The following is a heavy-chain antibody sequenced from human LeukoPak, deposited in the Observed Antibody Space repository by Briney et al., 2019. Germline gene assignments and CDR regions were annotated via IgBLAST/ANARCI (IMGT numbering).Heavy chain of an antibody. Sequence: GASVKVSCKASGYTFTSYYMHWVRQAPGQGLEWMGIINPSGGSTSYAQKFQGRVTMTRDTSTSTVYMELSSLRSEDTAVYYCARDLLSVHCSSTSCSDYWGQGTLVTVSS. CDR1: GYTFTSYY. CDR3: ARDLLSVHCSSTSCSDY. J-gene: IGHJ4*02. D-gene: IGHD2-2*01. V-gene: IGHV1-46*01. CDR2: INPSGGST.